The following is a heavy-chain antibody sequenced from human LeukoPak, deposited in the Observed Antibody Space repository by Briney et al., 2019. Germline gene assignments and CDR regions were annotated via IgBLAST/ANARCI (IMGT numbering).Heavy chain of an antibody. CDR1: GGSFSGYY. J-gene: IGHJ4*02. Sequence: SETLSLTCAVYGGSFSGYYWSWIRQPPGKGLEWIGEINHSGSTNYNPSLKSRVTISVDTSKNQFSLKLSSVPAADTAVYYCARSDRGSGSYYRYWGQGTLVTVSS. CDR2: INHSGST. V-gene: IGHV4-34*01. CDR3: ARSDRGSGSYYRY. D-gene: IGHD3-10*01.